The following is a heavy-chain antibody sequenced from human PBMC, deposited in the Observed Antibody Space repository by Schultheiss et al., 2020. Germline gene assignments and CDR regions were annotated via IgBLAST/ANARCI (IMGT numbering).Heavy chain of an antibody. CDR2: ISYDGTIK. J-gene: IGHJ5*01. CDR3: VSVETRVAPHFDS. V-gene: IGHV3-30-3*01. D-gene: IGHD2-15*01. CDR1: GFTFSSYA. Sequence: GGSLRLYCAASGFTFSSYAMHWVRQAPGKGLEWVAVISYDGTIKNYVDSVEGRFTISRDNSKNTLYLQMNSLRPEDTAMYYCVSVETRVAPHFDSWGQGVVVTVSS.